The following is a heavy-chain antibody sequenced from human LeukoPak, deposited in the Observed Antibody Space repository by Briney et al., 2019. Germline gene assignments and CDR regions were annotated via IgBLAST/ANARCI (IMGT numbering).Heavy chain of an antibody. CDR1: GGSISSGDYY. V-gene: IGHV4-39*07. CDR3: AGVTADRGVINIDD. CDR2: IYYRGNT. J-gene: IGHJ4*02. Sequence: PSQTLSLTCTVSGGSISSGDYYWGWIRQPPGKGLEWIGNIYYRGNTYYNPSLRSRLTISVDRSKNQFSLKLSSVTAADTAVYFCAGVTADRGVINIDDWGQGTLVTVSS. D-gene: IGHD3-10*01.